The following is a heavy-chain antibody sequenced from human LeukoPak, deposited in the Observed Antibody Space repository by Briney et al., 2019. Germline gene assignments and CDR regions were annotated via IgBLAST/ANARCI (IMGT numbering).Heavy chain of an antibody. Sequence: PGESLRLSCAASGFTFSSYAMSWVRQAPGKGLEWISGVTPGGNIPYYADSVKGRFTISRDNSKNTLYLQMDSLTAADTALYYCAKDIWLVTDGFQTFELWGQGTLVSVSS. CDR3: AKDIWLVTDGFQTFEL. D-gene: IGHD2-8*01. V-gene: IGHV3-23*01. CDR2: VTPGGNIP. J-gene: IGHJ1*01. CDR1: GFTFSSYA.